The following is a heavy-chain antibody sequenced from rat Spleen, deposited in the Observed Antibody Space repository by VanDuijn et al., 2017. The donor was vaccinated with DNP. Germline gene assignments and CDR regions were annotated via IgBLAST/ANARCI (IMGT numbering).Heavy chain of an antibody. CDR3: ARWGDYFDY. V-gene: IGHV3-3*01. J-gene: IGHJ2*01. CDR1: GYSITSCCR. Sequence: VQLQESGPGLVEPSQSLSLTCSVTGYSITSCCRWTWIRKFPGHKLEWMGYINSAGSIEYNPSLKGRISITSDTSKNQFFLQVNSVTTDDTATYYCARWGDYFDYWGQGVMVTVSS. CDR2: INSAGSI.